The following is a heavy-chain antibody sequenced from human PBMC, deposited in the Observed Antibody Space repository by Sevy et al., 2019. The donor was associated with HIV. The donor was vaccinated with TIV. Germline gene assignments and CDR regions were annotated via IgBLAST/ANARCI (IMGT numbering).Heavy chain of an antibody. CDR3: AKDLSSGSYYYYYGMDV. CDR2: ISYDGSNK. V-gene: IGHV3-30*18. J-gene: IGHJ6*02. CDR1: GFTFSSYG. D-gene: IGHD1-26*01. Sequence: GGSLRLSCAASGFTFSSYGMHWVRQAPGKGLEWVAVISYDGSNKYYADSVKGRFTISRDNSKNTLYLQMNSLRAGDTAVYYCAKDLSSGSYYYYYGMDVWGQGTTVTVSS.